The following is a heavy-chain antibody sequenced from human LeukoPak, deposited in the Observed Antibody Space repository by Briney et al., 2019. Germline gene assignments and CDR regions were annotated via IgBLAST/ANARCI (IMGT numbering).Heavy chain of an antibody. J-gene: IGHJ4*02. CDR3: VKESIPAAHGDY. D-gene: IGHD2-2*01. V-gene: IGHV3-23*01. Sequence: PGGSLRLSCAASGFIFSSYAMSWVRQAPGKGLEWVSAISDGGVITYYAESVKGRFTISRNNSKPPVFLTMDSIRAETPAVYCCVKESIPAAHGDYWGQGSPLTVSS. CDR2: ISDGGVIT. CDR1: GFIFSSYA.